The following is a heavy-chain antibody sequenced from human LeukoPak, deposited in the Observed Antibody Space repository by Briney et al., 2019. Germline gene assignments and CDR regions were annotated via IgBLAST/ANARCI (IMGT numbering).Heavy chain of an antibody. CDR1: GFTFGSYA. J-gene: IGHJ4*02. CDR3: AKGDYGDYKLIDY. V-gene: IGHV3-23*01. Sequence: RGSLRFSCAASGFTFGSYAISWVRQAPGKGLEWVSAISSSGDTTLYVDSVKGRFAISRDNSKNTLYLQMSGLRPEDTAIYYCAKGDYGDYKLIDYWGQGTLVTVSS. D-gene: IGHD4-17*01. CDR2: ISSSGDTT.